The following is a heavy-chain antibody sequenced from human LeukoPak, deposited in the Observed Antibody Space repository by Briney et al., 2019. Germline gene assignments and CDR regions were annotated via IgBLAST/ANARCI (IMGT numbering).Heavy chain of an antibody. CDR2: IYYSGST. V-gene: IGHV4-61*01. CDR3: AREGIAAAGTDYYYGMDV. CDR1: GGSISSRSYY. J-gene: IGHJ6*04. Sequence: SETLSLTCTVSGGSISSRSYYWGWIRQPPGKGLEWIGYIYYSGSTNYNPSLKSRVTISVDTSKTQFSLKLSSVTAADTAVYYCAREGIAAAGTDYYYGMDVWGKGTTVTVSS. D-gene: IGHD6-13*01.